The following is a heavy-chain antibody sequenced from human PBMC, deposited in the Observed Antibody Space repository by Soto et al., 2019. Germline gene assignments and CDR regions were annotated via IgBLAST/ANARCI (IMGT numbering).Heavy chain of an antibody. CDR1: GDSVTRDDSY. CDR3: ARQMRGPIPQFGWLSPVTS. D-gene: IGHD3-9*01. CDR2: ISHTGET. Sequence: QLRLQESGPGLVKPSGTLSLTCTVSGDSVTRDDSYWGWIRRPPVQGLEWIGTISHTGETFYNPPLNSLLIMSLAASTTRFYLKLASMTAADAGVFCGARQMRGPIPQFGWLSPVTSWGKGILVTVSS. V-gene: IGHV4-39*01. J-gene: IGHJ5*02.